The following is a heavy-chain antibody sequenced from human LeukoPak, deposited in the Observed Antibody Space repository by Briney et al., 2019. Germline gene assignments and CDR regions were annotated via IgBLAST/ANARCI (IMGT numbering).Heavy chain of an antibody. CDR2: IRSKPKNYAT. J-gene: IGHJ3*02. CDR3: TRPGSYSTDDALDI. V-gene: IGHV3-73*01. CDR1: GFNFSGSA. Sequence: GGSLKLSCEASGFNFSGSAMHWVRQASGKGLEWVGRIRSKPKNYATTYAASVQGRFTISRDDSKNTAYLQTNSLKTEDTAVYYCTRPGSYSTDDALDIWGQGAMVIVSS. D-gene: IGHD1-26*01.